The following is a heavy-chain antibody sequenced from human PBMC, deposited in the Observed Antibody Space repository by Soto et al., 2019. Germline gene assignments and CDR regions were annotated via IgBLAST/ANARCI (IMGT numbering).Heavy chain of an antibody. J-gene: IGHJ4*02. CDR1: GFTFTSSA. CDR3: STEEGTRYNWNLRFDY. CDR2: IVVGSGNT. V-gene: IGHV1-58*02. Sequence: SVKVSCKASGFTFTSSAIQWMRQARGQRLEWIGWIVVGSGNTNYAQKFQERVTITRDMSTSTAYMELSSLRSEDTAVYYCSTEEGTRYNWNLRFDYWGQGTLVTVSP. D-gene: IGHD1-1*01.